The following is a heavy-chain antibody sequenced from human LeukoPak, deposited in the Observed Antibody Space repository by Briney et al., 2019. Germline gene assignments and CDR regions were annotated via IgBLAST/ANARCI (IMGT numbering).Heavy chain of an antibody. CDR1: GFTVSSNY. D-gene: IGHD3-22*01. CDR2: IYDCGST. CDR3: AKGAVGKTESSGYPPHFDY. J-gene: IGHJ4*02. V-gene: IGHV3-66*01. Sequence: PGGSLRLSCAASGFTVSSNYMSWVRQAPGKGLEWVSVIYDCGSTYYADSVKGRFTISRDNSKNTLYLQMNSLRAEDTAVYYCAKGAVGKTESSGYPPHFDYWGQGTLVTVSS.